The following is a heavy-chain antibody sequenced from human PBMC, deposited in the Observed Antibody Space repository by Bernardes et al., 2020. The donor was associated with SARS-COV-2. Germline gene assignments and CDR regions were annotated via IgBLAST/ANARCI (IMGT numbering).Heavy chain of an antibody. V-gene: IGHV1-24*01. CDR2: FDPEDGET. CDR1: GYTLTELS. Sequence: ASVKVSCKVSGYTLTELSMHWVRQAPGKGLEWMGGFDPEDGETIYAQKFQGRVTMTTDTSTSTAFMELRSLRSDDTAIYYCARNRIVGPTEGDYWGQGTLVTVSS. D-gene: IGHD1-26*01. CDR3: ARNRIVGPTEGDY. J-gene: IGHJ4*02.